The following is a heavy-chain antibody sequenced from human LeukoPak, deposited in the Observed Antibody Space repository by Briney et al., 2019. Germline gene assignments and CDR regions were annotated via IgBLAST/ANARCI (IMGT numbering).Heavy chain of an antibody. D-gene: IGHD1-26*01. V-gene: IGHV3-74*01. CDR2: INSDGSST. CDR3: ARGTGYSVFDI. J-gene: IGHJ3*02. CDR1: GFTFSSYC. Sequence: PGGSLRLSCAASGFTFSSYCMHWVRHAPGKGLVWVSRINSDGSSTSYADSVKGRFTISRDKAKNTLYLQMNSLRAEDTAVYYCARGTGYSVFDIWGQGTMVTVSS.